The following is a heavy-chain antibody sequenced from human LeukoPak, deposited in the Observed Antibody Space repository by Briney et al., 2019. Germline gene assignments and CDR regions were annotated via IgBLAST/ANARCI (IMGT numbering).Heavy chain of an antibody. CDR1: GGSISSYY. J-gene: IGHJ4*02. V-gene: IGHV4-59*01. CDR2: IYYSGST. CDR3: AGSDEVVTALDY. Sequence: PSETLYLTCTVSGGSISSYYWSWIRQPPGKGLEWIGYIYYSGSTNYNPSLKSRVTISVDTSKNQFSQKLSSVTAADTAVYYCAGSDEVVTALDYWGQGTLVTVSS. D-gene: IGHD2-21*02.